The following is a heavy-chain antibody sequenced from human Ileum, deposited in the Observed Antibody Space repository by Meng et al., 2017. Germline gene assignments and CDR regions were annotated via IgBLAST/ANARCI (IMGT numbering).Heavy chain of an antibody. Sequence: GGSLRLSCAASGFTFSSYGIHWVRQAPGKGLEWVAVISHDGINKHYADSVKGRFTISRDNSKNTLYLQMNSLRAEDTAVYYCARVAAEKYSSGWYDTFFDYWGQGTLVTVSS. CDR1: GFTFSSYG. J-gene: IGHJ4*02. V-gene: IGHV3-30*01. D-gene: IGHD6-19*01. CDR3: ARVAAEKYSSGWYDTFFDY. CDR2: ISHDGINK.